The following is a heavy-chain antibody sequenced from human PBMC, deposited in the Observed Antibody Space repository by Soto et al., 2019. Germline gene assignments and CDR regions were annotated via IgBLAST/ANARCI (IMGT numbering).Heavy chain of an antibody. CDR3: AKLGLWFGEVEDY. CDR1: GFTFSSDA. Sequence: EVQLLESGGGLVQPGGSLRLSCAASGFTFSSDAMSWVRQAPGKGLEWVSAISGSGGSTYYADSVKGRFTISRDNSKNTLYLQMNSLRAEDTAVYYCAKLGLWFGEVEDYWGQGTLVTVSS. D-gene: IGHD3-10*01. CDR2: ISGSGGST. V-gene: IGHV3-23*01. J-gene: IGHJ4*02.